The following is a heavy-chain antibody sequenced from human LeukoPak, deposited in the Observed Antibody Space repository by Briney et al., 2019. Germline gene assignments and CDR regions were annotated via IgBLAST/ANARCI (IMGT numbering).Heavy chain of an antibody. CDR3: ARDQTQAGPTTVDY. CDR1: GFSFSKSW. Sequence: PGGSLRLSRVASGFSFSKSWMHWVRQAPGKGLLWVSRINTDGTDIKYADSVEGRFTISRDNAKNTLYLQMHTLSAEDTAVYYCARDQTQAGPTTVDYWGQGTLVTVSS. V-gene: IGHV3-74*03. D-gene: IGHD1-14*01. J-gene: IGHJ4*02. CDR2: INTDGTDI.